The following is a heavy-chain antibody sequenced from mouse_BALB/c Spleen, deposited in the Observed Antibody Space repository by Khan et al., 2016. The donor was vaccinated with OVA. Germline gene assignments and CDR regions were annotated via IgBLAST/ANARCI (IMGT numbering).Heavy chain of an antibody. V-gene: IGHV1-7*01. CDR3: TRRGIYGIFTY. J-gene: IGHJ3*01. D-gene: IGHD2-1*01. CDR2: IDPSTGYT. CDR1: GYTFATYW. Sequence: QVQLKQSGADLAKPGASLAMSCKASGYTFATYWIHWVKQRPGQGLEWIGYIDPSTGYTEYNQKFKDKATLTADKSASPAYMQLSSLTSEDSAVDDCTRRGIYGIFTYWGQGTLVTVAA.